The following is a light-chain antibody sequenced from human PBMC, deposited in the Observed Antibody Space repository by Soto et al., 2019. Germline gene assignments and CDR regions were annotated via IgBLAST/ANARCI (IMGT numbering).Light chain of an antibody. V-gene: IGLV2-23*01. CDR2: EAS. CDR3: CSYAGTSIFYV. CDR1: SSDVGSYNL. J-gene: IGLJ1*01. Sequence: QSALTQPASVSGSPGQSITISCTGTSSDVGSYNLVSWYQQHPGKAPKLIIYEASKRPSGVSNRFSDSKSGNTASLTVSGIQAEDEADYYCCSYAGTSIFYVFGSGTKLTVL.